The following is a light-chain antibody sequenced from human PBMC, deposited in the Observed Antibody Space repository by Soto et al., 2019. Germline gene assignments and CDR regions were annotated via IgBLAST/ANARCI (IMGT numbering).Light chain of an antibody. J-gene: IGKJ1*01. V-gene: IGKV3-11*01. CDR3: QQRSNWPPGT. CDR1: QSVSSY. CDR2: DAS. Sequence: EIVLTQSPATLSLSPGERATLSCRASQSVSSYLAWYQQKPGQAPRLLIYDASNRATGIPARFSGSGSGTDFTLTISSLEPEDFAVYYCQQRSNWPPGTVGQGTKVEIK.